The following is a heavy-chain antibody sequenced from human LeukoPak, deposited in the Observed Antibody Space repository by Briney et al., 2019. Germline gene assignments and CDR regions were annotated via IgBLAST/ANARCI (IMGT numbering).Heavy chain of an antibody. J-gene: IGHJ5*02. D-gene: IGHD4-11*01. Sequence: GGSLRLSYAASTFTFSDYWMHWVRQAPGRGLVWVSRISDDGSSTTYADSVRGRFTISRDNAKNTLYLQMNSLRVEDTAMYYCVRDLYSDYNWFDPWGQGTLVTVSS. CDR3: VRDLYSDYNWFDP. V-gene: IGHV3-74*01. CDR2: ISDDGSST. CDR1: TFTFSDYW.